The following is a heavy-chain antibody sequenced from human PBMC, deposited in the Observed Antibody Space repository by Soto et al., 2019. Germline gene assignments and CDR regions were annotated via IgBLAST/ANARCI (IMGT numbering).Heavy chain of an antibody. J-gene: IGHJ5*02. CDR2: TYYRSKWYN. CDR3: ARGHGDWFDP. V-gene: IGHV6-1*01. D-gene: IGHD4-17*01. CDR1: GDSVSSDSVA. Sequence: QVQLQQSSPGLVKPSQTLSLTCAISGDSVSSDSVAWNWIRQSPSRGLEWLGRTYYRSKWYNDYAVSVKSRISLNPDTSKHQFSLQLNSVTPEDTAVYYCARGHGDWFDPWGQGTLVTVSS.